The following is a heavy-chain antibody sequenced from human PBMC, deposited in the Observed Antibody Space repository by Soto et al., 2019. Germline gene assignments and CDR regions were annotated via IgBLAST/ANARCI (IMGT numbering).Heavy chain of an antibody. CDR2: IYYSGST. CDR1: GGSISSYH. D-gene: IGHD3-10*01. J-gene: IGHJ6*03. V-gene: IGHV4-59*01. CDR3: AIFSGDYYGSGRHVYHYMDV. Sequence: PSETLSLTCTVSGGSISSYHWSWIRQPPGKGLEWIGYIYYSGSTNYNPSLKSRVTISVDTSKNQFSLKLSSVTAAATAVYYFAIFSGDYYGSGRHVYHYMDVWGKGTTVTVSS.